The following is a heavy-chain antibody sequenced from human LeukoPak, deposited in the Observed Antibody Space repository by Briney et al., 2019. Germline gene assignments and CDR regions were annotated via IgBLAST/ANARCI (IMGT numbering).Heavy chain of an antibody. Sequence: PGGSLRLSCAASGFTFSSYAMSWVRQAPGKGLEWVSAISGSGGSTYYADSVKGRFTISRDNSKNTLYLQMNSLRAEDTAVYYCAKGPAPYYYDSSGYLGYFDYWGQGTLVTVSS. CDR2: ISGSGGST. J-gene: IGHJ4*02. CDR1: GFTFSSYA. D-gene: IGHD3-22*01. CDR3: AKGPAPYYYDSSGYLGYFDY. V-gene: IGHV3-23*01.